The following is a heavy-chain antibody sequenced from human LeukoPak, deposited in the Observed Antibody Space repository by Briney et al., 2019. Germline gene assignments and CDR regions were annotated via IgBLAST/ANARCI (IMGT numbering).Heavy chain of an antibody. CDR1: GFTFSSYG. J-gene: IGHJ3*02. CDR3: AKLKGQSGNYGDSLHRSRFPFDI. Sequence: PGGSLRLSCAASGFTFSSYGIHWVRQAPGKGLEWVAFIRYDGSYKYYADSVKGRFTISRDNSKNTLYLQMNSLRAEDTAVYYCAKLKGQSGNYGDSLHRSRFPFDIWGQGTMVTVSS. CDR2: IRYDGSYK. V-gene: IGHV3-30*02. D-gene: IGHD1-26*01.